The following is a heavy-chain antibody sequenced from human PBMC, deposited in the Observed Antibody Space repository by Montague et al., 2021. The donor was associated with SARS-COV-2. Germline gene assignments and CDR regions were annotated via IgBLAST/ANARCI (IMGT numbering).Heavy chain of an antibody. V-gene: IGHV4-39*01. CDR3: ARPGRGYSYGLDAFEV. Sequence: SETLSLTCTVSGGSISNSIYYWGWNRQPPGKGLEWKGSIYYTGSTYYNPSLKSRVTISMNTSNNQFFLKLTSVTAADTAVYYCARPGRGYSYGLDAFEVWGQGTMVTVSS. D-gene: IGHD5-18*01. CDR2: IYYTGST. CDR1: GGSISNSIYY. J-gene: IGHJ3*01.